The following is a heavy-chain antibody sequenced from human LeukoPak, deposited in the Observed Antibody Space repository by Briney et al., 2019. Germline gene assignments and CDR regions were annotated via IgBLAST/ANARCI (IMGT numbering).Heavy chain of an antibody. CDR3: AKESAGGLDY. Sequence: GGTLRLSCAASGFTFSSFGMNWVRQAPGKGLEWVSVISGSGDTTYYADSVKGRFTISRDNSKNTLYLQMNSLRAEDTAVYYCAKESAGGLDYWGQGTLVTVSS. D-gene: IGHD6-19*01. CDR1: GFTFSSFG. V-gene: IGHV3-23*01. J-gene: IGHJ4*02. CDR2: ISGSGDTT.